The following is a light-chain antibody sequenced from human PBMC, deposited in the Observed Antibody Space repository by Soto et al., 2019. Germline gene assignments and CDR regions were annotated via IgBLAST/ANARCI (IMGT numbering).Light chain of an antibody. CDR2: KIS. CDR3: MQVTHFPHA. J-gene: IGKJ2*01. Sequence: IVMTQTPLSSPVTLGQPASISCRSSETLVHSDGTTYLNWLQQRPGQPPRVLIYKISNRVSGVPDRFSGSGAGTDFTLKISRVEAEDVGVYYCMQVTHFPHAFGQGTKLEIK. CDR1: ETLVHSDGTTY. V-gene: IGKV2-24*01.